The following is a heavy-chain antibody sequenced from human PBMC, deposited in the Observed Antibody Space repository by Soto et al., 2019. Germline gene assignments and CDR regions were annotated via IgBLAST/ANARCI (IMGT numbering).Heavy chain of an antibody. CDR3: ARDVLGPEYYFDY. CDR1: GGSISSYY. J-gene: IGHJ4*02. V-gene: IGHV4-59*01. Sequence: PSETLSLTCTVSGGSISSYYWSWIRQPPGKGLEWIGYIYYSGSTNYNPSLKSRVTISVDTSKNQFSLKLSSVTAADTAVYYCARDVLGPEYYFDYWGQGTLVTVSS. CDR2: IYYSGST. D-gene: IGHD6-6*01.